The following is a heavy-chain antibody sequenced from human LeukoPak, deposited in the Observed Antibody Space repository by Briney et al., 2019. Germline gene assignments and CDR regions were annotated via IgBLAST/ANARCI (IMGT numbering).Heavy chain of an antibody. CDR2: IWYDGSNK. CDR1: GFTFSSYG. D-gene: IGHD2-15*01. Sequence: GGSLRLSCAASGFTFSSYGMHWVRQAPGKGLEWVAVIWYDGSNKYYADSVKGRFTISRDNSKNTLYLQMNSLRAEDTAVYYCARAAGGSCYSCPFDPWGQGTLVTVSS. CDR3: ARAAGGSCYSCPFDP. J-gene: IGHJ5*02. V-gene: IGHV3-33*01.